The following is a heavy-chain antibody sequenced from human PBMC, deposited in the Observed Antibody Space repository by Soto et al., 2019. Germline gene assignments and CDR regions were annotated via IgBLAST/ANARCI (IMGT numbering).Heavy chain of an antibody. D-gene: IGHD6-13*01. CDR1: GDTIRSWY. Sequence: SDTLSLTCTVSGDTIRSWYWSWIRQPTGKGLEWIGYIYYSGSTNCNPSLKSRVTISVDTSKNQFSLKLSSVTAADMAMYYCARPKTSGAAAGKGWFDPWGQGTLVTVS. CDR3: ARPKTSGAAAGKGWFDP. CDR2: IYYSGST. J-gene: IGHJ5*02. V-gene: IGHV4-59*08.